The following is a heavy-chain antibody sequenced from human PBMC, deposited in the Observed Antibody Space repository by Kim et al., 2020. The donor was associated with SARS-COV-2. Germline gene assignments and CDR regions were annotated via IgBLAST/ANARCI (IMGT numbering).Heavy chain of an antibody. Sequence: NYNPSLKSRGNISLDTSKNQVSLNLRSVTAADTAVYYCARADYSLDAFDIWGQGTMVTVSS. J-gene: IGHJ3*02. CDR3: ARADYSLDAFDI. V-gene: IGHV4-59*01. D-gene: IGHD5-12*01.